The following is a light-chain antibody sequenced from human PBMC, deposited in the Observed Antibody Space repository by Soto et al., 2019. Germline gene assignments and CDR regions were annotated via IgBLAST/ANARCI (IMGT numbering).Light chain of an antibody. CDR1: XXVNKW. Sequence: QSPSTLSASVXXRVTITXXXXXXVNKWLAWYQQKPGEAPTVLIYDASTLKGGVPSRFSGSGSGTEFTLTISSLQPDDFAFYYCQQYSRYSFTFGPGTKVEI. CDR3: QQYSRYSFT. CDR2: DAS. J-gene: IGKJ3*01. V-gene: IGKV1-5*01.